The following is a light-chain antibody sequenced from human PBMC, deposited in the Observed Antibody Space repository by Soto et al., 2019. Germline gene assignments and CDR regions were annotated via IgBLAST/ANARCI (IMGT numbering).Light chain of an antibody. CDR2: EVN. CDR3: CSYAGGPWV. V-gene: IGLV2-23*02. Sequence: QSALTQPASVSGSPGQSITISCTGTNSDVGNYNLVSWYQQHPGKAPKLMIHEVNKRPSGVSNRFSGSKSGNTASLTISGLQAEDEADYYCCSYAGGPWVFGGGTKLTVL. J-gene: IGLJ3*02. CDR1: NSDVGNYNL.